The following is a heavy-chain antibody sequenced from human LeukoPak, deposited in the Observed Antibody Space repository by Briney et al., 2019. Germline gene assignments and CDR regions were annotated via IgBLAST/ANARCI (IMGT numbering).Heavy chain of an antibody. CDR1: GGSISSSSYY. Sequence: PSETLSLTCTVSGGSISSSSYYWDWIRQPPGKGLEWIGSIYYSGSTYYNPSLKSRVTISVDTSKNQFSLKLSSVTAADTAVYYCARWPVGSSAFDIWGQGTMVTVSS. V-gene: IGHV4-39*01. D-gene: IGHD2-2*01. CDR3: ARWPVGSSAFDI. CDR2: IYYSGST. J-gene: IGHJ3*02.